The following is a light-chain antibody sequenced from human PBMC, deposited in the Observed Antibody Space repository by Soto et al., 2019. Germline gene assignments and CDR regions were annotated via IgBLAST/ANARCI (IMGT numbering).Light chain of an antibody. Sequence: EIVMTQSPATLSVSPGERATLSCRASQSISITLAWYQQKPGQAPRLLIYGASTRATDIPARFSGSGSGTEFPLTISGLQSEDFAVSYCQQYNNWPRTFGGGTKVEI. J-gene: IGKJ4*01. CDR1: QSISIT. V-gene: IGKV3-15*01. CDR2: GAS. CDR3: QQYNNWPRT.